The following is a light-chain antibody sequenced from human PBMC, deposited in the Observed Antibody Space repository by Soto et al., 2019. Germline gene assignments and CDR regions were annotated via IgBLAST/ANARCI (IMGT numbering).Light chain of an antibody. Sequence: DIVLTQSPGTLSLSPGERATLSCRASQSVSSSYLAWYQQKPGQAPRLLIHGASSRATGIPDRISGSGSGTDFTLTISRLEPEDFAVYYCQQYGSSPPTFGQGTKVDIK. V-gene: IGKV3-20*01. J-gene: IGKJ1*01. CDR3: QQYGSSPPT. CDR1: QSVSSSY. CDR2: GAS.